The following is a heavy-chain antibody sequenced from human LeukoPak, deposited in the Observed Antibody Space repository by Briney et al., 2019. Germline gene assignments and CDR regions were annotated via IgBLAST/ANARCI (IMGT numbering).Heavy chain of an antibody. V-gene: IGHV3-21*01. Sequence: GGSLRLSCAASGFTFSSYSMNWVRQAPGKGLEWVSSISSSSSYIYYADSVKGRFTISRDNAKNSLYLQMNSLRVEDTAVYYCASGGFGYYYYMDVCGKGTTVTVSS. D-gene: IGHD3-10*01. CDR3: ASGGFGYYYYMDV. CDR2: ISSSSSYI. CDR1: GFTFSSYS. J-gene: IGHJ6*03.